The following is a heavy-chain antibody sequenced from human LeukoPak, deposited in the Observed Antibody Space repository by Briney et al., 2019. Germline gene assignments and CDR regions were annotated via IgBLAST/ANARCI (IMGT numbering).Heavy chain of an antibody. V-gene: IGHV1-2*02. D-gene: IGHD3-3*01. CDR1: GYTFTGYY. CDR2: INPNSGGT. J-gene: IGHJ5*02. CDR3: ARDHRLTIFGVGGNWFDP. Sequence: ASVTVSCTASGYTFTGYYMHWVRQAPGQGLEWMGWINPNSGGTNYEQKFQGRVTMTRDTSISTAYMELSRLRSDDTAVYYCARDHRLTIFGVGGNWFDPWGQGTLVTVSS.